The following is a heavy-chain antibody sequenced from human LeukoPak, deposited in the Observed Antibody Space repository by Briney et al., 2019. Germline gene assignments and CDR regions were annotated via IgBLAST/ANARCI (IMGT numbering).Heavy chain of an antibody. CDR2: ISWDGGST. D-gene: IGHD3-22*01. CDR1: GFTFDDYT. V-gene: IGHV3-43*01. Sequence: GGSLRLSCAASGFTFDDYTMHWVRQAPGKGLEWVSLISWDGGSTYYADSVKGRFTISRDNSKNTLYLQTNSLRAEDTAVYYCAQDQGGEFTMIVVTKGSFDYWGQGTLVTVSS. J-gene: IGHJ4*02. CDR3: AQDQGGEFTMIVVTKGSFDY.